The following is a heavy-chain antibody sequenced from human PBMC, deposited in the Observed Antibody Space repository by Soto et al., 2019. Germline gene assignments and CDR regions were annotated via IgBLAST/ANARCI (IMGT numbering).Heavy chain of an antibody. CDR3: ARGSQLERDAFDI. Sequence: QVRLQESGPGLMKPSQTLSLTCTVSGVSISSGGYYWSWIRQHPGKGLEWIGYIYYTGSTYYNPSLKSRVTMSLDTSKNQFSLKLSSVTVADTAVYYCARGSQLERDAFDIWGQGTMVTVSS. D-gene: IGHD1-1*01. V-gene: IGHV4-31*03. J-gene: IGHJ3*02. CDR1: GVSISSGGYY. CDR2: IYYTGST.